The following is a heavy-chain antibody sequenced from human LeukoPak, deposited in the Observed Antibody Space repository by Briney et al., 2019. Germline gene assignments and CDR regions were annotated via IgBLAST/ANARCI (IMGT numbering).Heavy chain of an antibody. CDR1: GFTFSDYY. D-gene: IGHD4-17*01. J-gene: IGHJ4*02. CDR3: AREISQPYGFDY. Sequence: GGSLKLSCAASGFTFSDYYMSWIRQAPGKGLEWLSYISSRGTYTNYPDSVRGRFTISRDNAKNSLYLHMNSLRAEDTAIYYCAREISQPYGFDYWGQGTLVTVSS. V-gene: IGHV3-11*06. CDR2: ISSRGTYT.